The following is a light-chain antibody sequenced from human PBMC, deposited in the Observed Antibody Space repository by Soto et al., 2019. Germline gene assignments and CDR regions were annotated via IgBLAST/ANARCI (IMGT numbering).Light chain of an antibody. Sequence: ELVLTQSPGTLSLSPGARATLSCRASQSVSNSYVAWYQQKPGQAPRLLIYGASNRASGIPDRFSGSGSGADFTLTVSRLEPADFAVYYCQQYGSSPMYSFGQGTRLEIK. V-gene: IGKV3-20*01. J-gene: IGKJ2*03. CDR1: QSVSNSY. CDR2: GAS. CDR3: QQYGSSPMYS.